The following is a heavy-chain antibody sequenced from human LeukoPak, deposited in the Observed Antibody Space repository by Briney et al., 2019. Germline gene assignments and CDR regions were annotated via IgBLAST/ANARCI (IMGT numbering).Heavy chain of an antibody. CDR1: GYTFTGYY. V-gene: IGHV1-2*06. D-gene: IGHD2-21*02. CDR2: INPNSGGT. CDR3: ARVSYCGGDCYSFDY. J-gene: IGHJ4*02. Sequence: GASVKVSCKASGYTFTGYYMHWVRQAPGQGLEWMGRINPNSGGTNYAQKFQGRVTMTRDTSISTAYMELSRLRSEDTAVYYCARVSYCGGDCYSFDYWGQGTLVTVSS.